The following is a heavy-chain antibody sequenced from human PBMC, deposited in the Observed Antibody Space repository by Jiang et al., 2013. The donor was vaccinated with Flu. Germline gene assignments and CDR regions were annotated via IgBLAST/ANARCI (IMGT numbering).Heavy chain of an antibody. CDR1: GYKFTDYW. D-gene: IGHD2-15*01. CDR2: IFPDDSDV. CDR3: ARQGGRYCSGSTCYYYYYMDM. J-gene: IGHJ6*03. Sequence: GAEVKKPGESLKISCQVSGYKFTDYWIGWVRQMPGKGLEWMGIIFPDDSDVRYSPSFQGQVTISADKSTNTAYLQWDSLRASDTAMYFCARQGGRYCSGSTCYYYYYMDMWGQGTTVTVSS. V-gene: IGHV5-51*01.